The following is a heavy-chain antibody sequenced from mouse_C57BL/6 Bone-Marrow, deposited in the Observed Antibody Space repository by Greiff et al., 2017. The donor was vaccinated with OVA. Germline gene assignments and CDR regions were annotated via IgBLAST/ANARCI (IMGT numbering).Heavy chain of an antibody. D-gene: IGHD4-1*01. CDR1: EYEFPSHD. J-gene: IGHJ2*01. CDR3: ERHEGTGYYFDY. Sequence: EVKLVESGGGLVQPGESLKLSCESNEYEFPSHDMSWVRKTPEKRLELVAAINSDGGSTYYPDTMERRFIISRDNTKKTLYLQMSSLRSEDTALDYSERHEGTGYYFDYWGQGTTLTVSS. CDR2: INSDGGST. V-gene: IGHV5-2*01.